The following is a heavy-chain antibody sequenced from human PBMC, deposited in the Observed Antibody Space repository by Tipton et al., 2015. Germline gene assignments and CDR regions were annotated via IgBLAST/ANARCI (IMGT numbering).Heavy chain of an antibody. D-gene: IGHD3-22*01. CDR1: GFTFSTYG. CDR3: ANSHSGYYDSRGRPYYFGS. J-gene: IGHJ4*02. V-gene: IGHV3-30*18. Sequence: SLRLSCEASGFTFSTYGMHWVRQAPGKGLEWVAVISYDGTNKYYADSVKGRFTISRDNSKNALYLQMNSLRPGDTAVYYCANSHSGYYDSRGRPYYFGSWGQGTLVSVSS. CDR2: ISYDGTNK.